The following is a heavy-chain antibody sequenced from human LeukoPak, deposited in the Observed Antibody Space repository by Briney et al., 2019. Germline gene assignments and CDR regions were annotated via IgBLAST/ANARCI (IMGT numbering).Heavy chain of an antibody. D-gene: IGHD1-26*01. Sequence: PGVSLPVSCPASRFSFSSHWMHWLRQAPGKARVWVSRIARDGGSTSNGDSVKGRFTITRDNAKITLYMQMNSLRPDYMAVYYWAEGGGRVGADYWGQGTLVTVSS. V-gene: IGHV3-74*01. CDR3: AEGGGRVGADY. CDR2: IARDGGST. CDR1: RFSFSSHW. J-gene: IGHJ4*02.